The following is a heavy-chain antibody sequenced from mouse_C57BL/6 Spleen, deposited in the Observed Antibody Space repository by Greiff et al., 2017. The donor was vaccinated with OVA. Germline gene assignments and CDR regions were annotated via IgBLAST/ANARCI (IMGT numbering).Heavy chain of an antibody. J-gene: IGHJ3*01. CDR2: IDPNSGGT. CDR1: GYTFTSYW. V-gene: IGHV1-72*01. Sequence: VQLQQPRAELVKPGASVKLSCKASGYTFTSYWMHWVKQRPGRGLEWIGRIDPNSGGTKYNEKFKSKATLTVDKPSSTAYMPLSSLTSEDSAVYYGARSGYYGSSSPCADWGKGTLVTVSA. CDR3: ARSGYYGSSSPCAD. D-gene: IGHD1-1*01.